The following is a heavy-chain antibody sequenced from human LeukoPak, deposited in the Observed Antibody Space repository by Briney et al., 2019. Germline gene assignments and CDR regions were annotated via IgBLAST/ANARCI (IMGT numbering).Heavy chain of an antibody. V-gene: IGHV4-31*03. Sequence: SETLSLTCTVSGGSISSAAYYWTWIRQHPGKGLEWIGYIYYSGSPYYNPSLKSRVTISVDTSKNQFSLKLSSVTAADTAVYYCARGGIVVPAAMGPYYYYGMDVWGQGTTVTVSS. CDR3: ARGGIVVPAAMGPYYYYGMDV. CDR1: GGSISSAAYY. D-gene: IGHD2-2*01. CDR2: IYYSGSP. J-gene: IGHJ6*02.